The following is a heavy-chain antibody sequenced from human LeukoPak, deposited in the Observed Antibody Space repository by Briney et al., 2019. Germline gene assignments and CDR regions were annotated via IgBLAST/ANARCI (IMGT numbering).Heavy chain of an antibody. Sequence: GGSLRLSCAASGFTFSSYWMSWVRQAPGKGLEWVANIKQDGSEKYYVDSVKGRFTISRDNAKNSLYLQMNSLRAEDTAVYYCAREGHSGRGPYYYGMDVWGQGTTVTVSS. CDR1: GFTFSSYW. CDR3: AREGHSGRGPYYYGMDV. CDR2: IKQDGSEK. J-gene: IGHJ6*02. D-gene: IGHD6-19*01. V-gene: IGHV3-7*03.